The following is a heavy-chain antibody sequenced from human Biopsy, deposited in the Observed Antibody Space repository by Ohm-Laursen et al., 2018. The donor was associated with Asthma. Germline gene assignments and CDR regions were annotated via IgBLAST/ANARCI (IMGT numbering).Heavy chain of an antibody. V-gene: IGHV3-30*18. CDR3: AKDVFPGWELRRGPDY. CDR1: GFTFSNYG. J-gene: IGHJ4*02. D-gene: IGHD1-26*01. CDR2: ISFDGSNK. Sequence: SLRLSCSASGFTFSNYGVHWVRQAPGKGLGWVAVISFDGSNKNYTDSVKGRFTISRDNSRNTLHLQMNSLRAEDTAVYYCAKDVFPGWELRRGPDYWGQGTLVTVSS.